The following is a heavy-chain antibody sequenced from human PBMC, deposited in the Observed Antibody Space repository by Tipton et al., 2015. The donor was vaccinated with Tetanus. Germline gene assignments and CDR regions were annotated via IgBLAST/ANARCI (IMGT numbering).Heavy chain of an antibody. CDR1: GASINAGGYL. D-gene: IGHD5-24*01. CDR3: ARVAENFDY. CDR2: IYYSGST. V-gene: IGHV4-31*03. Sequence: TLSLTCTVSGASINAGGYLWTWVRQHPGKGLEWIGCIYYSGSTIYNPSLKSRVTVSVDTSKNQFSLRLDSVTAADTAVYYCARVAENFDYWGQGTLVTVSS. J-gene: IGHJ4*02.